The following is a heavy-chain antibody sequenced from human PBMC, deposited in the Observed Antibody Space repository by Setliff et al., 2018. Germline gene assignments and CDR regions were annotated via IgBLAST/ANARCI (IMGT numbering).Heavy chain of an antibody. V-gene: IGHV4-39*01. J-gene: IGHJ3*02. Sequence: SETLSLTCNVSGGSINSRSYYWGWIRQPPGKGLEWIAMISYGGNTYYNPSLKRRVTISVDTSNDQFSLNLNSVTAADTAVYYCARLGAPASHDAFDIWGQGTMVTVSS. D-gene: IGHD6-25*01. CDR3: ARLGAPASHDAFDI. CDR1: GGSINSRSYY. CDR2: ISYGGNT.